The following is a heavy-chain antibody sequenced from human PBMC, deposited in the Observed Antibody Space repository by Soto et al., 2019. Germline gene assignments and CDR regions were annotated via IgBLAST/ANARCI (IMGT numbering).Heavy chain of an antibody. CDR3: ARGQLATLTDF. J-gene: IGHJ4*02. Sequence: QVQLVQSGPEVKKPGAPVKISCQASGYTFTDFDINWVRQATGRGLEWMGWMNPNTGNTRYAQKFQGRLIMTRDTSINTAYMEMGSLTSEDTAVYYCARGQLATLTDFWGQGTLVTVSS. CDR1: GYTFTDFD. CDR2: MNPNTGNT. V-gene: IGHV1-8*02.